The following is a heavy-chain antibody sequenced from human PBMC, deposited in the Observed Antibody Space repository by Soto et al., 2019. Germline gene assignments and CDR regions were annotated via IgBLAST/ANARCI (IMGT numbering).Heavy chain of an antibody. CDR2: ITGSGANT. Sequence: EVQLLESGGGLVQPGGSLRLSCAASGLSFSSYGMSWVRQVPGKGLEWVAGITGSGANTNYADSVKGRFTISRDNSKGSLYLQMYSLRAEDTAVYYCAKGPTICGMVTNVWEYYYGMDVWGQGTTVTVSS. D-gene: IGHD3-3*01. CDR3: AKGPTICGMVTNVWEYYYGMDV. J-gene: IGHJ6*02. CDR1: GLSFSSYG. V-gene: IGHV3-23*01.